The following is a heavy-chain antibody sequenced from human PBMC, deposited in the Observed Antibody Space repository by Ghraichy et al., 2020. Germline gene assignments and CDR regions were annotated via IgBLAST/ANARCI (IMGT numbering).Heavy chain of an antibody. CDR1: GYSISTGYY. CDR2: IYETGST. V-gene: IGHV4-38-2*02. D-gene: IGHD3-10*01. J-gene: IGHJ4*02. CDR3: ARVLDYYGSGNFGGDY. Sequence: ETLSLTCSVSGYSISTGYYWGWIRQPPGEGLEWIGSIYETGSTFYNPSLRSRVTISVDKSRNQFSLTMRSMTAADTAVYYCARVLDYYGSGNFGGDYWGQGILVTVSS.